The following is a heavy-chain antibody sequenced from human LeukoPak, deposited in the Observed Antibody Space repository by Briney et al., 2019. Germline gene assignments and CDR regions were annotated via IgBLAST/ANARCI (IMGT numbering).Heavy chain of an antibody. V-gene: IGHV3-48*04. Sequence: GGSLRLSCAASGFIFSSYSMNWVRQAPGKGLEWVSYISSSSSTIYYADSVKGRFTISRDNAKNSLYLQMNSLRAEDTAVYYCARGRDYLWFDPWGQGTLVTVSS. D-gene: IGHD4/OR15-4a*01. CDR2: ISSSSSTI. CDR3: ARGRDYLWFDP. CDR1: GFIFSSYS. J-gene: IGHJ5*02.